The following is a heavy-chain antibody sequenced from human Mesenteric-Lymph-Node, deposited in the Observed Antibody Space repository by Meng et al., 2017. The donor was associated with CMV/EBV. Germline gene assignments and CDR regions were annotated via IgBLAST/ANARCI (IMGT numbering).Heavy chain of an antibody. CDR1: GGSVSSGSYY. V-gene: IGHV4-61*01. D-gene: IGHD1-20*01. Sequence: SETLSLTCTVSGGSVSSGSYYWSWIRQPPGKGLEWSGYIYYSGSTNYNPSLKSRVTISVDTSKNQFSLKLSCVTAADTAVYYCARSYNSYYYYGMDVWGQGTTVTVSS. CDR2: IYYSGST. J-gene: IGHJ6*02. CDR3: ARSYNSYYYYGMDV.